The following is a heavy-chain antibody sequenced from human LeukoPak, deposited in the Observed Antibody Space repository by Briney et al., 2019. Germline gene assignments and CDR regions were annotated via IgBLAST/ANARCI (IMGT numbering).Heavy chain of an antibody. Sequence: EGSLRLSCAASGFTFSDYHMSWIRQAPGKGLEWISYITTSSDSTIYYADSVKGRFTVSRDNAENSLYLQMNSLRAEDTAVYYCAREGSYRFRGPFDIWGQGTMVTVSS. J-gene: IGHJ3*02. D-gene: IGHD3-16*02. V-gene: IGHV3-11*01. CDR1: GFTFSDYH. CDR3: AREGSYRFRGPFDI. CDR2: ITTSSDSTI.